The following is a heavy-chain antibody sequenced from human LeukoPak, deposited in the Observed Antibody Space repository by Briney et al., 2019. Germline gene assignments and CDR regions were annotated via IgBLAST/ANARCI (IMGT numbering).Heavy chain of an antibody. J-gene: IGHJ4*02. V-gene: IGHV1-3*01. CDR2: INGDNGNT. Sequence: ASVKVSCKASGSSFSSSVLHWVRQAPGQRLEWMGWINGDNGNTKYSEKLQGRVTMTTDTSTSTAYMELRSLRSDDTAVYYCARDRDVVVPAASDYWGQGTLVTVSS. CDR3: ARDRDVVVPAASDY. CDR1: GSSFSSSV. D-gene: IGHD2-2*01.